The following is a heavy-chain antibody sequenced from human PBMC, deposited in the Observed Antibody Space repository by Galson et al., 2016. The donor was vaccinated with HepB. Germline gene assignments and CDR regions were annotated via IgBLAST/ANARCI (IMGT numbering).Heavy chain of an antibody. CDR2: DSVHGGRK. D-gene: IGHD3-10*02. CDR1: GFTFNKYG. V-gene: IGHV3-30*18. CDR3: AKRHEYCPPVGCSVDY. J-gene: IGHJ4*02. Sequence: SLRLSCAASGFTFNKYGMHWVRQAPGKGLEWVAADSVHGGRKFYADAVKGRFTISRDSANNMLFLQMTSLRADDTAVYYWAKRHEYCPPVGCSVDYWGQGTLVSVSS.